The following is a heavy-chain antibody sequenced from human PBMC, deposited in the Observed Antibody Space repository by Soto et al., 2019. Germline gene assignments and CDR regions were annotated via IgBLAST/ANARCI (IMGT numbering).Heavy chain of an antibody. Sequence: PSETLSLTCTVSGGSISSYYWSWIRQPPGKGLEWIGYIYYSGSTNYNPSLKSRVTISVDTSKNQFSLKLSSVTAADTAVYYCARDYSSSSVGWFDPWGQGTLVTVS. D-gene: IGHD6-6*01. CDR2: IYYSGST. J-gene: IGHJ5*02. CDR1: GGSISSYY. V-gene: IGHV4-59*01. CDR3: ARDYSSSSVGWFDP.